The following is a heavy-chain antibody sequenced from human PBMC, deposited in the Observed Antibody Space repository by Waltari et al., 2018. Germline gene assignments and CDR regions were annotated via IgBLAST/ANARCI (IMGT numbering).Heavy chain of an antibody. Sequence: QVQLQESGPGLVKPSETLSLTCAVSGGSISSNYWSWSSQPPGKRLVWIGPIYGGHGSTDYIPSLMSRVTISTDTSKNEFSLKLSSVTAADMAVYYCAKCGTYCDSWGQGVLVTLSS. V-gene: IGHV4-59*12. CDR1: GGSISSNY. CDR3: AKCGTYCDS. J-gene: IGHJ4*02. CDR2: IYGGHGST. D-gene: IGHD1-26*01.